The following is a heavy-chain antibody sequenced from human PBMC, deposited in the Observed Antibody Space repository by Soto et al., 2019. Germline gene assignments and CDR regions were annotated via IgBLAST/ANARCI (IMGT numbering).Heavy chain of an antibody. CDR2: IIPIFGTA. V-gene: IGHV1-69*13. CDR1: GGTFSSYA. Sequence: ASVKVSCKASGGTFSSYAISWVRQAPGQGLEWMGGIIPIFGTANYAQKFQGRVTITADESTSTAYMELSSLRSEDTAVYYCARGLSTDIVVVPAFYYYYYGMDVWGKGTTVTVS. CDR3: ARGLSTDIVVVPAFYYYYYGMDV. J-gene: IGHJ6*04. D-gene: IGHD2-2*01.